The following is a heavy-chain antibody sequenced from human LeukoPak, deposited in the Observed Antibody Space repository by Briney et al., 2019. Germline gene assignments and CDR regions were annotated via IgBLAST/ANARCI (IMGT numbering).Heavy chain of an antibody. V-gene: IGHV3-30*18. J-gene: IGHJ3*02. CDR2: ISYDGSNK. D-gene: IGHD5-24*01. CDR3: AKVYEMATIYDAFDI. Sequence: QSGGSLRLSCAASGFTFSSYGMHWVRQAPGKGLEWVAVISYDGSNKYYADSVKGRFTISRDNSKNTLYLQMNSLRAEDTAVYYCAKVYEMATIYDAFDIWGQGTMVTVSS. CDR1: GFTFSSYG.